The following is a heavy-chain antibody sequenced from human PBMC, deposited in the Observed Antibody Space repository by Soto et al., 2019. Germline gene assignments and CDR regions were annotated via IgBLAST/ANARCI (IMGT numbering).Heavy chain of an antibody. CDR2: IKQDGSEK. Sequence: GGSLRLSCAASGFTFSSYWMSWVRQAPGKGLEWVANIKQDGSEKYYVDSVKGRFTISRDNAKNSLYLQMNSLRAEDTAVYYCAREARVGATQYYFDYWGQGTLVTVSS. D-gene: IGHD1-26*01. V-gene: IGHV3-7*01. CDR1: GFTFSSYW. J-gene: IGHJ4*02. CDR3: AREARVGATQYYFDY.